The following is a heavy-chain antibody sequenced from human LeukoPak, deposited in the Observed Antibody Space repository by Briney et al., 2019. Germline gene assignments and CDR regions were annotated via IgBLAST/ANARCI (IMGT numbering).Heavy chain of an antibody. Sequence: PGGSLRLSCAASGFTFSSFDMNWVRQAPGKGLEWVSSISTSSRYIYYRDSVTGRFTISRDDAKNSLYLQMNSLRVEDTAVYYCARADCSGSTCYLRRSWFDPWGQGTLVTVSS. CDR1: GFTFSSFD. D-gene: IGHD2-2*01. V-gene: IGHV3-21*01. J-gene: IGHJ5*02. CDR3: ARADCSGSTCYLRRSWFDP. CDR2: ISTSSRYI.